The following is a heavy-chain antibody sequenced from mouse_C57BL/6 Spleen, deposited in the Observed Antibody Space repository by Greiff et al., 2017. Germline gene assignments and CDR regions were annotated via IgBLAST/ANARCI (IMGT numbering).Heavy chain of an antibody. D-gene: IGHD1-1*01. CDR2: ISDGGSYT. J-gene: IGHJ1*03. CDR3: ARADSSSYYGDFDV. CDR1: GFTFSSYA. V-gene: IGHV5-4*01. Sequence: EVQLVESGGGLVKPGGSLKLSCAASGFTFSSYAMSWVRQTPEQRLEWVATISDGGSYTYYPDNVKGRFTISRDNAKNNLYLQLSHLKSEDTAMYYCARADSSSYYGDFDVWGTGTTVTVAS.